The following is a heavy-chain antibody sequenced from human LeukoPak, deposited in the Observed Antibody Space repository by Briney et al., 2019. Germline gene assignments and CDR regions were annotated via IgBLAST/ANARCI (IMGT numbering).Heavy chain of an antibody. Sequence: PGGSLRLSCAASGFTFNSYAMCWVRQAPEKGLEWVATISGSGGGTYYADSVKGRFTISRDDSKNTLYLQMNSLRAEDTAVYYCAKDLGRYRNNYFDYWGQGTLVTVSS. CDR3: AKDLGRYRNNYFDY. V-gene: IGHV3-23*01. CDR1: GFTFNSYA. CDR2: ISGSGGGT. J-gene: IGHJ4*02. D-gene: IGHD1-26*01.